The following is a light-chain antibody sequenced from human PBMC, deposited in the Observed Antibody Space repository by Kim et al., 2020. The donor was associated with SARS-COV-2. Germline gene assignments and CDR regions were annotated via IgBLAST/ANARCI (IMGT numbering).Light chain of an antibody. CDR1: QSVGRS. CDR2: DAS. CDR3: QQRSQWPLT. J-gene: IGKJ4*01. V-gene: IGKV3-11*01. Sequence: LSPGERVTLSCRTSQSVGRSLAWYQQKPGQAPRLLIYDASNRATGIPARFSGSGSGTDFTVTISSLEPEDLAVYYCQQRSQWPLTFGGGTKVDIK.